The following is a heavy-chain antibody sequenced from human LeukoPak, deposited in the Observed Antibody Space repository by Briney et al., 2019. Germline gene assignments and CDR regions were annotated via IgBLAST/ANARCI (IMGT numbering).Heavy chain of an antibody. CDR2: IRYDGSNK. CDR3: ARDGLSGSYYDF. CDR1: GFTFSSYG. Sequence: GGSLRLSCAASGFTFSSYGMHWVRQAPGKGLEWVAFIRYDGSNKYYADSVKGRFTISRDNSKNTLYLQMNSLRAEDTAMYYCARDGLSGSYYDFWGQGTLVTVSS. V-gene: IGHV3-30*02. D-gene: IGHD1-26*01. J-gene: IGHJ4*02.